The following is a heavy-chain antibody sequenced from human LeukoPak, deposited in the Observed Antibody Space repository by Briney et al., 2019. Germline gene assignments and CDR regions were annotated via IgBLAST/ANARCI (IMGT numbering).Heavy chain of an antibody. J-gene: IGHJ4*02. Sequence: PGGSLRLSCAASGFTFSSYAMHWVRQAPGKGLGWVAVISYDGSNKYYADSVKGRFTISRDNSKNTLYLQMNSLRAEDTAVYYCAPFKTGGYSYGAIDYWGQGPLVTVSS. CDR1: GFTFSSYA. CDR2: ISYDGSNK. CDR3: APFKTGGYSYGAIDY. D-gene: IGHD5-18*01. V-gene: IGHV3-30-3*01.